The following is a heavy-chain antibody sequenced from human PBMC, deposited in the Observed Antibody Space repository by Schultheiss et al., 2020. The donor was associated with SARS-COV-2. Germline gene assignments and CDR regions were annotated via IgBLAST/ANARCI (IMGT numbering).Heavy chain of an antibody. CDR3: ARGPYYDFWSGPYYYYGMDV. J-gene: IGHJ6*02. Sequence: GSLRLSCAVYGGSFSGYYWSWIRQPPGKGLEWIGEINHSGSTNYNPSLKSRVTISVDTSKNQFSLKLSSVTAADTAVYYCARGPYYDFWSGPYYYYGMDVWGQGTTVTVSS. D-gene: IGHD3-3*01. CDR2: INHSGST. V-gene: IGHV4-34*01. CDR1: GGSFSGYY.